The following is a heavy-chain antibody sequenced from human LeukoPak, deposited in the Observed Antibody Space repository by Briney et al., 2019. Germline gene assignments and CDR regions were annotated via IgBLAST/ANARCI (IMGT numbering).Heavy chain of an antibody. CDR3: ASGVLTGTGFDY. D-gene: IGHD1-20*01. V-gene: IGHV1-18*01. Sequence: ASVKVSCKASGYTFTSYGISWVRQAPGQGLDWMGWSSAYNGNTNYVQKLQGRVTMTTDTSTSTDYMKLRSLRYDDTAVYYCASGVLTGTGFDYWGQGTLVTVSS. CDR2: SSAYNGNT. J-gene: IGHJ4*02. CDR1: GYTFTSYG.